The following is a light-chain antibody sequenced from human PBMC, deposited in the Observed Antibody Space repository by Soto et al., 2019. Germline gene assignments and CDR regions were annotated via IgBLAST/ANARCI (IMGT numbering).Light chain of an antibody. CDR3: QQLFDSPIT. CDR1: QVISTS. V-gene: IGKV1-9*01. J-gene: IGKJ5*01. Sequence: DIQLTQSPSFLSTFIGESVTITCRASQVISTSLAWYQVKPGKAPKLLIYAASTLESGVPSRFSATVSGTEFSLTITSLQPEDFATYYCQQLFDSPITFGQGTRLEIK. CDR2: AAS.